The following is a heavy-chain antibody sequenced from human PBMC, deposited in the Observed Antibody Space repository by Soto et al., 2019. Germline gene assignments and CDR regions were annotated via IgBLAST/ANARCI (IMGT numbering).Heavy chain of an antibody. J-gene: IGHJ3*02. V-gene: IGHV3-53*01. Sequence: GGSLRLSCAASGFTVSSNYMSWVRQAPGKGLEWVSVIYSGGSTYYADSVKGRFNISRDNSKNTLYLQMNSLRAEDTAVYYCARDQLTGAHDAFDIWGQGTMVTVSS. D-gene: IGHD1-20*01. CDR3: ARDQLTGAHDAFDI. CDR1: GFTVSSNY. CDR2: IYSGGST.